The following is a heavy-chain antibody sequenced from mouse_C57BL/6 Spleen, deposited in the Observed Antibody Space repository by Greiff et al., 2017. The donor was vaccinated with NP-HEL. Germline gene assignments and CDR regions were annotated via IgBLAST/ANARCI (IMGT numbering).Heavy chain of an antibody. CDR3: ARFVAGTEAMDY. CDR1: GYTFTSYW. D-gene: IGHD3-3*01. V-gene: IGHV1-7*01. Sequence: QVQLQQSGAELAKPGDSVKLSCKASGYTFTSYWMHWVNQRPGQGLEWIGYINPSSGYTKYNQKFKDKATLTADKSSSTAYMQLSSLTYEDSAVYYCARFVAGTEAMDYWGQGTSVTVSS. CDR2: INPSSGYT. J-gene: IGHJ4*01.